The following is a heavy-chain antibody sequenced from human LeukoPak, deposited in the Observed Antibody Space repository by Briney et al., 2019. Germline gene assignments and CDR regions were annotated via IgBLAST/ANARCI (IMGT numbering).Heavy chain of an antibody. CDR2: ILYDGSNE. CDR1: GFTXSSYA. Sequence: XXXXSGFTXSSYAMHWVRQAPGKGLEWVAVILYDGSNEYYADSVKGRFAISRDNSQNTLHLQMNSLRAEDTAVYYCARAQHRGWGFDYWGQGTLVTVSS. D-gene: IGHD1-26*01. CDR3: ARAQHRGWGFDY. J-gene: IGHJ4*02. V-gene: IGHV3-30*09.